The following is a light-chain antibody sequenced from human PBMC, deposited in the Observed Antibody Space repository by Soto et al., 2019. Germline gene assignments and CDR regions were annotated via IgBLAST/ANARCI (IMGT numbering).Light chain of an antibody. J-gene: IGKJ1*01. V-gene: IGKV1-5*01. CDR3: QQLNTYPPT. CDR2: AAS. CDR1: QSVSNW. Sequence: DIQMTQSTSTLSASVGERVTSTCRASQSVSNWLAWYQQKPGKAPKLLIYAASSLQSGVPSRFSGSGSATDFTLTISSLQPDDFATYYCQQLNTYPPTFGQGTKVDI.